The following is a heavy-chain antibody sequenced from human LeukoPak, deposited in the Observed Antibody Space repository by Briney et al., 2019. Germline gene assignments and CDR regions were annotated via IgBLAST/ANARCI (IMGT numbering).Heavy chain of an antibody. CDR1: GGSLSDYY. Sequence: PSETLSLTCAVYGGSLSDYYWSWIRQPPGKGLEWIGYIWYSGFTYYNPSLKSRVTISVDTSKDQFFLKLSSVTAADTAMYYCARVRDRFDPWGQGTLVTVSS. CDR3: ARVRDRFDP. D-gene: IGHD4/OR15-4a*01. V-gene: IGHV4-34*01. CDR2: IWYSGFT. J-gene: IGHJ5*02.